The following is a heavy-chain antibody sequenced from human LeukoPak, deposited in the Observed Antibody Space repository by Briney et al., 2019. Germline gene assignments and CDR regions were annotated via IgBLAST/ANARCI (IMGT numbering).Heavy chain of an antibody. V-gene: IGHV3-7*01. CDR2: INQDGSEQ. J-gene: IGHJ4*02. CDR1: GFPFSGYW. CDR3: SRSLDY. Sequence: GGSLRLSCAASGFPFSGYWMDWVRQAPGKGMEWVANINQDGSEQYFADSVKGRFTISRDNAKNSLYLEMNSLGAEDTAIYYCSRSLDYWGQGALVTVSA.